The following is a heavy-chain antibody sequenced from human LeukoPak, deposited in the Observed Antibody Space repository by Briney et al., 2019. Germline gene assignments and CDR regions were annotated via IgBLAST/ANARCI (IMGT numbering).Heavy chain of an antibody. CDR3: GRHGGQWRPPGWFDP. J-gene: IGHJ5*02. CDR1: GGSISSYY. D-gene: IGHD2-15*01. Sequence: SETLSLTCTVSGGSISSYYWSWIRQPPGKGLEWIGYIYYSGSTNYNPSLKSRVTISVDTSKNQFSLKLSSVTAADTAVYYCGRHGGQWRPPGWFDPWGQGTLVTVSS. V-gene: IGHV4-59*08. CDR2: IYYSGST.